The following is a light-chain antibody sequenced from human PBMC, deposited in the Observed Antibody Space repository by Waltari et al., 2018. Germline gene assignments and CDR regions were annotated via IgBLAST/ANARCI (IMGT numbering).Light chain of an antibody. CDR1: QNINSW. V-gene: IGKV1-5*03. J-gene: IGKJ3*01. CDR3: QQYNSYHIFT. Sequence: DIQMTQSPSTLSASVGDRVTIPCRASQNINSWLAWYQQKPGKAPKLLIYKASSLETGAPSRFSGSESGTEFTLTINSLQPDDFATYYCQQYNSYHIFTFGPGTKVEI. CDR2: KAS.